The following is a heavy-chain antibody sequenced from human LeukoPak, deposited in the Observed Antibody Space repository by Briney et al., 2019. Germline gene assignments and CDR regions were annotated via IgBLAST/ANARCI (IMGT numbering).Heavy chain of an antibody. CDR1: GGSISSGDYY. J-gene: IGHJ4*02. Sequence: SQTLSLTCTVSGGSISSGDYYWSWIRQPPGKGLEWLGYIYYSGSTYYNPSLKNRVTISVDTSKNQFSLKLSSVTAADTAVYYCARGERWLHSPFDYWGQGTLVTVSS. CDR3: ARGERWLHSPFDY. D-gene: IGHD5-24*01. V-gene: IGHV4-30-4*01. CDR2: IYYSGST.